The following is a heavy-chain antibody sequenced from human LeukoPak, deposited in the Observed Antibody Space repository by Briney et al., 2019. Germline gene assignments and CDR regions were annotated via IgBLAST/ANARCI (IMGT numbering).Heavy chain of an antibody. V-gene: IGHV4-59*01. D-gene: IGHD3-10*01. Sequence: SETLSLTCTVSGGSISSYYWSWIRQPPGKGLEWIGYIYYSGSTNYNPSLKSRVTMSVDTSKYHFSLRLSSVTAADTAIYYCVRTISDGSGDYWGQGILVTVSA. J-gene: IGHJ4*02. CDR3: VRTISDGSGDY. CDR2: IYYSGST. CDR1: GGSISSYY.